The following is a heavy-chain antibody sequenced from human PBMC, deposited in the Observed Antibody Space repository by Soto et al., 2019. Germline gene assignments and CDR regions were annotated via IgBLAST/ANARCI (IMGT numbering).Heavy chain of an antibody. V-gene: IGHV4-59*01. CDR3: ARDPVGVTHFDY. CDR1: CICTYS. D-gene: IGHD1-26*01. Sequence: PSETLSLTCTVCCICTYSWYSSRQPPGKALEWIGYIYNIGRTNYNPSLRSRVTMSIDTSRNQFSLKLNSVTAADTAVYYCARDPVGVTHFDYWGQGVLVTVSS. J-gene: IGHJ4*02. CDR2: IYNIGRT.